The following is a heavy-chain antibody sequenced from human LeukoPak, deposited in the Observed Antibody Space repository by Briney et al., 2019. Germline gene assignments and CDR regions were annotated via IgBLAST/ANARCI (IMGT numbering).Heavy chain of an antibody. CDR2: ISYDGSNK. D-gene: IGHD6-19*01. J-gene: IGHJ4*02. CDR3: ARGGVYSSGSYYLYYFDY. CDR1: GFTFSSYA. Sequence: GGSLRLSCVASGFTFSSYAMHWVRQAPGKGLEWVALISYDGSNKYYADSVKGRFTISRDNSKNKLYLQMNSLRAEDTAVYYCARGGVYSSGSYYLYYFDYWGQGTLVNVSS. V-gene: IGHV3-30-3*01.